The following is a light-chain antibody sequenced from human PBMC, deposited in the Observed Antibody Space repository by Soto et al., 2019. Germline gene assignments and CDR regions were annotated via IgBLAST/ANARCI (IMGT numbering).Light chain of an antibody. J-gene: IGKJ2*03. CDR2: KAS. CDR3: QQRFSGYS. Sequence: DIQMTQSPSTLSASVGDRVTITCRASQSISSWLAWYQQKPGKAPKLLIYKASSLESGVPSRFSGSGSGTEFTLTISSLEPEDFAVYYCQQRFSGYSFGQGTKLEIK. CDR1: QSISSW. V-gene: IGKV1-5*03.